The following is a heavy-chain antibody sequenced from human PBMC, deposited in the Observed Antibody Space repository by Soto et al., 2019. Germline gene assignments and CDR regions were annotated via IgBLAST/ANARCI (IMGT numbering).Heavy chain of an antibody. Sequence: QVQLVQSGTEVKEPGASVSLSCKASGYTFTTYYIHWVRQAPGQGLEWMGMINPSGGSTTYAQNFQGRVTMHRDTSTSTVYMDLNSLRADDTAVYYFARATSAGNGRRVDVWGQGTTVTVSS. D-gene: IGHD6-13*01. CDR2: INPSGGST. V-gene: IGHV1-46*01. CDR3: ARATSAGNGRRVDV. J-gene: IGHJ6*02. CDR1: GYTFTTYY.